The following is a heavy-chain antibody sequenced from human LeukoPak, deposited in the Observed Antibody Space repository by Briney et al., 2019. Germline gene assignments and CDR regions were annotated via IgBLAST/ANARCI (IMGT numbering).Heavy chain of an antibody. D-gene: IGHD3-3*01. CDR1: GYSISSGYY. Sequence: PSETLSLTCTVSGYSISSGYYWGWIRQPPGKGLEWIGSIYHSGSTYYNPSLKSRVTISVDTSKNQFSPKLSSVTAADTAVYYCARGLTIFGVVTPQGHYFDYWGQGTLVTVSP. J-gene: IGHJ4*02. CDR3: ARGLTIFGVVTPQGHYFDY. CDR2: IYHSGST. V-gene: IGHV4-38-2*02.